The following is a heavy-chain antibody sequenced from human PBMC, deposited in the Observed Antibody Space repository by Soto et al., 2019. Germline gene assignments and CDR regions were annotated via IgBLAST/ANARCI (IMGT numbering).Heavy chain of an antibody. J-gene: IGHJ4*02. CDR3: AKGGYTFAYE. CDR1: GFSFITSS. Sequence: GGPLRLSCAASGFSFITSSMAWVRQPPGKGLEWVSAISPSASDTLYADSVKDRFTISRDNSQNTLFLQMTSLRADDTAVYYCAKGGYTFAYEWGQGALVTVS. V-gene: IGHV3-23*01. CDR2: ISPSASDT. D-gene: IGHD5-18*01.